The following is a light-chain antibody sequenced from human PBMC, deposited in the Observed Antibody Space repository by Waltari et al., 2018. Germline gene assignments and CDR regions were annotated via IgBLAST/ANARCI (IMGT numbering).Light chain of an antibody. V-gene: IGLV2-14*01. J-gene: IGLJ1*01. CDR3: SSYTSSGTYV. CDR2: EVS. Sequence: QSALTQPASVSGSPGQSITIPCTGTGSDVGCKNHVPWYQHHPGKAPQLMIYEVSNRPSGVSNRFSGSKSGNTASLTISGLQAEDEADYYCSSYTSSGTYVFGTGTKVTVL. CDR1: GSDVGCKNH.